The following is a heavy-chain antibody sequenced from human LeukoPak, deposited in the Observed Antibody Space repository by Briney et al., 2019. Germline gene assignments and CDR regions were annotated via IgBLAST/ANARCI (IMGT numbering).Heavy chain of an antibody. V-gene: IGHV3-53*01. CDR1: GFNVSSNY. CDR3: AKGWSELDY. CDR2: IFSGGST. J-gene: IGHJ4*02. D-gene: IGHD6-13*01. Sequence: GGSLRLSCAASGFNVSSNYMSWVRQAPGKGLEWVSVIFSGGSTYYVDSVKGRFTTSRDNSKNTLYLQMNSLRAEDTAVYYCAKGWSELDYWGQGTLVTVSS.